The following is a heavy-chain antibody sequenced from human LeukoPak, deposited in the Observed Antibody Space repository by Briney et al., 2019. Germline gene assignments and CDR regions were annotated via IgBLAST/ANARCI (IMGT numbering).Heavy chain of an antibody. D-gene: IGHD6-19*01. V-gene: IGHV3-9*01. CDR1: GFTFDAYA. CDR2: ISWNSGTI. CDR3: AVGLYSSVWLGAFDM. J-gene: IGHJ3*02. Sequence: SLRLSCAASGFTFDAYAMHLVRQAPGEGLEWVSGISWNSGTIGYPDSVKGRFTISRDNAKNSLYLQMNSLRAEDTALYFWAVGLYSSVWLGAFDMWGQGTKV.